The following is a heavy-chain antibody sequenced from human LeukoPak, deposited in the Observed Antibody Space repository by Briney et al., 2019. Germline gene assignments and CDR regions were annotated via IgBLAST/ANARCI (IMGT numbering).Heavy chain of an antibody. J-gene: IGHJ6*03. Sequence: PGGSLRLSCAASGFTFSTYGMSWVRQAPGKGLEWVSAISGSGDSTYYADSVKGRFTISRDNSKNTLYLQMNSLRAEDTAVYYCAKEDSGSYYSYYYYMDVWGKGTTVTVSS. CDR3: AKEDSGSYYSYYYYMDV. D-gene: IGHD1-26*01. V-gene: IGHV3-23*01. CDR1: GFTFSTYG. CDR2: ISGSGDST.